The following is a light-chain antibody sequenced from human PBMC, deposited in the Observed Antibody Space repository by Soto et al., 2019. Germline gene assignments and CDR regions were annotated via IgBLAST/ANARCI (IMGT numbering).Light chain of an antibody. CDR2: TTS. CDR1: QDISSW. V-gene: IGKV1-12*01. CDR3: QQANRFPIT. Sequence: DIQMTQSPSFVSASVGDRVTVTCRASQDISSWLAWYQQKPGKAPKLLIYTTSTLWSGVQSRLSGSRSGTDFTLTISGLQPEDFANYDCQQANRFPITFGQGTRLEIK. J-gene: IGKJ5*01.